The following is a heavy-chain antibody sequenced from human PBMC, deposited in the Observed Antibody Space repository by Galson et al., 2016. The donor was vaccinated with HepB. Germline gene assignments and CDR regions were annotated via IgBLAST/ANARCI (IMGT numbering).Heavy chain of an antibody. J-gene: IGHJ4*02. CDR2: IHYSGST. CDR1: GGSISSSSYY. V-gene: IGHV4-39*01. Sequence: SETLSLTCTVSGGSISSSSYYWGWIRQPPGKGLEWIGSIHYSGSTYYNPSPKSRVIISVDTSKNQFSLRLSSVTAADTAVYYCAGNNDILTASSYDYWGQGTLVTVSS. CDR3: AGNNDILTASSYDY. D-gene: IGHD3-9*01.